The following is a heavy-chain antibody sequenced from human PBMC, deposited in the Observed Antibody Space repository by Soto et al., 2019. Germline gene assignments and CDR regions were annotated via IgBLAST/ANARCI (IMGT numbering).Heavy chain of an antibody. CDR2: INHSGST. V-gene: IGHV4-34*01. Sequence: SETLSLTCAVYGGSFSGYYWSWIRQPPGKGLEWIGEINHSGSTNYNPSLKSRVTISVDTSKNQFSLKLSSVTAADTAVYYCACLYGDYNYYYYYMDVWGKGTTVTVSS. CDR3: ACLYGDYNYYYYYMDV. J-gene: IGHJ6*03. D-gene: IGHD4-17*01. CDR1: GGSFSGYY.